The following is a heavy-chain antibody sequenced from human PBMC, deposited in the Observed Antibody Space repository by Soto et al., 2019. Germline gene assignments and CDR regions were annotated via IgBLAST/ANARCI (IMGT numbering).Heavy chain of an antibody. CDR1: GGPISSYY. CDR2: IYYSGST. CDR3: ARLLKGDYVDS. J-gene: IGHJ4*02. V-gene: IGHV4-59*08. Sequence: SETLSLTCTVSGGPISSYYWSWIRQPPGKGLEWIGYIYYSGSTNYNPSLKRRVTISMDTSKNQFSLKLSSVTAEDRAVYYCARLLKGDYVDSWGQGPLVTVAS.